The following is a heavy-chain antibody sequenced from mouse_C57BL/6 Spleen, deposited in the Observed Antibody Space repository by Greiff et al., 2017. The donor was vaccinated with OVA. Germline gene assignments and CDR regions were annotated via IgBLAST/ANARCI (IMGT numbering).Heavy chain of an antibody. CDR2: IYPRSGNT. CDR1: GYTFTNYG. V-gene: IGHV1-81*01. D-gene: IGHD1-1*01. J-gene: IGHJ4*01. CDR3: ARLYYGSSSYAMDY. Sequence: VQLQQSGAELARPGASVKLSCKASGYTFTNYGISWVKQRTGQGLEWIGEIYPRSGNTYYNEKFTGKATLTADKSSSTAYMELRSLTSEDSAVYFCARLYYGSSSYAMDYWGQGTSITVSS.